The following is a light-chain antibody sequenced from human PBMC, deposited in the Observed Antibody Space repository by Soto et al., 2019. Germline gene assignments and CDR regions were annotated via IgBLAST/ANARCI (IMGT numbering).Light chain of an antibody. CDR2: DAS. CDR1: QGISSA. J-gene: IGKJ4*01. Sequence: AIQLTQSPSSLSASVVGRFTITCLASQGISSALAWYQQKPGKAPKLLIYDASSLESGVPSRFSGSGSGTDFTLTISSLQPEDFATYYCQQFNNYPLTFGGGTKVDIK. V-gene: IGKV1D-13*01. CDR3: QQFNNYPLT.